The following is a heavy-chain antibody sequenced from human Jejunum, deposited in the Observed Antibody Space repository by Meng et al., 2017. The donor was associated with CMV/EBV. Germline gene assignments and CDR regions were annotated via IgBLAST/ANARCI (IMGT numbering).Heavy chain of an antibody. CDR2: ISGSGGTTI. Sequence: AASGFTVSSYAMSWVRLAPGKGLEWVSTISGSGGTTIYYADSVKGRFTISRDNAKNSLYLQMNSLRAEDTALYYCATSTWYYFDHWGQGTLVTVSS. CDR3: ATSTWYYFDH. J-gene: IGHJ4*02. CDR1: GFTVSSYA. V-gene: IGHV3-48*03. D-gene: IGHD6-13*01.